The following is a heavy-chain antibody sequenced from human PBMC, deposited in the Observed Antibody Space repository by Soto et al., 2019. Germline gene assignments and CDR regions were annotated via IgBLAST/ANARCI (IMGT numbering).Heavy chain of an antibody. CDR1: GGSISSGGYY. J-gene: IGHJ4*02. Sequence: LSLTCTVSGGSISSGGYYWSWIRQHPGKGLEWIGYIYYSGSTYYNPSLKSRVTISVDTSKNQFSLKLSSVTAADTAVYYCARRPAATRKYYFDYWGQGTLGTVSS. CDR3: ARRPAATRKYYFDY. V-gene: IGHV4-31*02. CDR2: IYYSGST.